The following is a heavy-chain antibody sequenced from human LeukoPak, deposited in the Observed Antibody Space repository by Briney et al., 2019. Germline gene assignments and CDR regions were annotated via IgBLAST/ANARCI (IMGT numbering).Heavy chain of an antibody. CDR3: AASLRASSSFDR. CDR2: ISYDGSNE. V-gene: IGHV3-30*03. D-gene: IGHD6-6*01. CDR1: GFTFSNFG. J-gene: IGHJ4*02. Sequence: GGSLRLSCADSGFTFSNFGMHWVRQAPGKGLERVAFISYDGSNENYADSVKGRFTISRDNSRSTQYLQMNSLRAEDTAVYYCAASLRASSSFDRWGQGTLVTVSS.